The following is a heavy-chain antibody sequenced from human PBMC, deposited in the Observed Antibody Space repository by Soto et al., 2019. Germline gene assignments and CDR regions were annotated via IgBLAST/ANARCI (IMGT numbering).Heavy chain of an antibody. CDR1: GGTFSSYS. CDR3: ARDTGVTPRKNYFDY. Sequence: RASVKVSCKAPGGTFSSYSFNWVRQAPGQGLEWVGGIIPMFGTSNYAQKFQGRVTITADGSTTTAYMELRSLRSEDTAVYCCARDTGVTPRKNYFDYWGQGTLVTVSS. V-gene: IGHV1-69*13. D-gene: IGHD3-3*01. CDR2: IIPMFGTS. J-gene: IGHJ4*02.